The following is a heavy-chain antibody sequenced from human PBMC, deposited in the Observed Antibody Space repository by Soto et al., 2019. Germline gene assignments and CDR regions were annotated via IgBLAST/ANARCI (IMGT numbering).Heavy chain of an antibody. CDR1: GYMFTSYW. J-gene: IGHJ4*02. V-gene: IGHV5-51*01. CDR3: ARRITSSTGWDY. Sequence: PGESLKISCKGSGYMFTSYWIGWVRQMPGKGLEWMGIIHGGDSNTRYSPSFDGQVTISTDKSINTAYLQWSSLKASDTAMYYCARRITSSTGWDYWGLGTLVTVSS. D-gene: IGHD6-19*01. CDR2: IHGGDSNT.